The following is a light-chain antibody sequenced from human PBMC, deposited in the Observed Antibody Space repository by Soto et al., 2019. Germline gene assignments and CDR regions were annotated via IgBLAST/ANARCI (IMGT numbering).Light chain of an antibody. Sequence: SYELTQPPSVSVAPGRTAIITCEGHNIGGKSVHWYQQKPGQAPVVVVYDDSDRPSGIPERFSGSNSGNSATLTISGVEAGDEAGYYCQVWDSDTAHYVFGTETKLTVL. CDR1: NIGGKS. V-gene: IGLV3-21*02. J-gene: IGLJ1*01. CDR2: DDS. CDR3: QVWDSDTAHYV.